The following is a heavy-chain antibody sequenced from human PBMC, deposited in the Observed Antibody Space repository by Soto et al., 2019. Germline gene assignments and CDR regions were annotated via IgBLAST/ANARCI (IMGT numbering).Heavy chain of an antibody. J-gene: IGHJ5*02. Sequence: GGSLRLSCAASGFTFDNCGMHWVRQAPGKGLEWVSGSSWDSGTIGYADSVKGRLTISRDDAKNSLYLQMNSLRREDTALYYCVQGRYPTMATPLDHWGQGTLVTVSS. D-gene: IGHD1-1*01. CDR3: VQGRYPTMATPLDH. V-gene: IGHV3-9*01. CDR2: SSWDSGTI. CDR1: GFTFDNCG.